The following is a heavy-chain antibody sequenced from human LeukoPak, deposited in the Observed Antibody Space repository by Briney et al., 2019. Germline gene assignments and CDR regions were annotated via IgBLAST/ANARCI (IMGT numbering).Heavy chain of an antibody. D-gene: IGHD6-6*01. Sequence: GSLRLSCAASGFSFSSYGMHWVRQAPGKGLEWIGEINHSGSTNYNPSLKSRVTISVDTSKNQFSLKLSSVTAADTAVYYCASVAARRGYYFDYWGQGTLVTVSS. J-gene: IGHJ4*02. CDR1: GFSFSSYG. V-gene: IGHV4-34*01. CDR3: ASVAARRGYYFDY. CDR2: INHSGST.